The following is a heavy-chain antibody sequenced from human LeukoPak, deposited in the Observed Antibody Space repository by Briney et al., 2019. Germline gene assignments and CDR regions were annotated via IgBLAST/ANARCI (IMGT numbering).Heavy chain of an antibody. V-gene: IGHV3-9*01. CDR1: GFSFDNYA. D-gene: IGHD3-10*01. CDR3: AKDMNSYGSGSSYNPWGPFDS. J-gene: IGHJ4*02. Sequence: GGSLRLSCAASGFSFDNYAMHWVRQAPGKGLEWVSGIAWNSGNTGFADSVKGRFTISRDNAENSLYLQMNSLRAEDTALYYCAKDMNSYGSGSSYNPWGPFDSWGQGTLVTVSS. CDR2: IAWNSGNT.